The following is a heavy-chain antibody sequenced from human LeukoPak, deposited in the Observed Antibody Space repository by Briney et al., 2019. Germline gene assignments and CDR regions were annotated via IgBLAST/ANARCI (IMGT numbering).Heavy chain of an antibody. Sequence: ASVKVSCKASGYTFTSHDINWVQQATGQGLEWMGWMNPNSGNTGYAQKFQGRVTMTRNTSISTAYMELSSLRSEDTAVYYCATLGYCSGGSCYGVGYWGQGTLVTVSS. J-gene: IGHJ4*02. D-gene: IGHD2-15*01. CDR2: MNPNSGNT. V-gene: IGHV1-8*01. CDR3: ATLGYCSGGSCYGVGY. CDR1: GYTFTSHD.